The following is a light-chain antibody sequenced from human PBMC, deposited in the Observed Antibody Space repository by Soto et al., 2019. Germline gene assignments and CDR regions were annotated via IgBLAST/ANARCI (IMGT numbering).Light chain of an antibody. CDR3: SSYAGNNRLV. V-gene: IGLV2-11*01. CDR2: EVS. CDR1: SSDIGGYNY. Sequence: QSALTQPRSVSGSPGQSVTISCTGTSSDIGGYNYVSWYQQHPGKAPKLMIYEVSKRPSGVPDRFSGSKSGNTASLTVSGLQAEDEADYYCSSYAGNNRLVFGGGTKLTVL. J-gene: IGLJ2*01.